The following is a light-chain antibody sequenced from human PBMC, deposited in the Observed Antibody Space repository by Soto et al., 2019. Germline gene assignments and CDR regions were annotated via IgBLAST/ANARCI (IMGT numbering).Light chain of an antibody. CDR3: QQYNGYSRT. V-gene: IGKV1-5*01. J-gene: IGKJ1*01. CDR2: DVS. Sequence: DIQMTQSPSSLSASVGDRVTITCRASQSIGDSLAWYPQKPGKAPYLLISDVSSLERGVPSRFSGSGSGTEFTLTISSMQPDDFATFYCQQYNGYSRTFGQGTKVDI. CDR1: QSIGDS.